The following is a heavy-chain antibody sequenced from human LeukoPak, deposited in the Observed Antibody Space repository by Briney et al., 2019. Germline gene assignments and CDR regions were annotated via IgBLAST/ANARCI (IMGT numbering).Heavy chain of an antibody. CDR3: ARLDRRGYYFDY. D-gene: IGHD3-22*01. J-gene: IGHJ4*02. V-gene: IGHV3-33*01. CDR1: GFSFSLYG. CDR2: IWAAGNDD. Sequence: QSGGSLRLSCGASGFSFSLYGMHWVRQAPGKGLEWVAFIWAAGNDDFYADSVKGRFTISRDNSKNTLYLQMNSLRAEDTAVYYCARLDRRGYYFDYWGQGTLVTVSS.